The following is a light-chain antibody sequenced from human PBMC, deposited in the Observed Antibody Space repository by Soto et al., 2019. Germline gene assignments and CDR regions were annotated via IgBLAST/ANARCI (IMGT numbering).Light chain of an antibody. J-gene: IGLJ3*02. CDR1: GRDVGGFTY. CDR2: DDS. CDR3: SSYVGSYSWV. V-gene: IGLV2-11*01. Sequence: QSALTQPRSVSGSPGQSVTISCTASGRDVGGFTYVSWYQQHPGKAPKLLIYDDSRRPSGVPDRLSASKSGYTASLTISGLQAEDEADYFCSSYVGSYSWVFGGGTQLTVL.